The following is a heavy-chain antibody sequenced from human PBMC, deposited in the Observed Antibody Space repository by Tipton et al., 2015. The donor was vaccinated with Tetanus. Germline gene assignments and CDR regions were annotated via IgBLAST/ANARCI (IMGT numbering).Heavy chain of an antibody. CDR2: IIPASGAT. D-gene: IGHD6-25*01. CDR1: GGPFYKHG. CDR3: VRDRAAAGGSDY. V-gene: IGHV1-69*01. Sequence: QLVQSGAEVKKPGSSVKVSCKSSGGPFYKHGIDWVRQAPGQGLEGMGGIIPASGATNYAHKFQGRVTMTADASTTTVHMELSNLRSDDTAVYYCVRDRAAAGGSDYWGQGTLVTV. J-gene: IGHJ4*02.